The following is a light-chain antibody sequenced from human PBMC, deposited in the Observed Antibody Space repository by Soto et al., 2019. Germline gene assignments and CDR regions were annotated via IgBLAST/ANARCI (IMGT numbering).Light chain of an antibody. J-gene: IGKJ5*01. Sequence: DIQMTQSPSSLSASVGDRVTITCQASQDISNHLNWYQQKPGKAPKLLIHVASNLETGVPSRFSGSGSGTDFTFTITSLQPDDSATYYCQHYDNLPPGFGQGTRLEIK. V-gene: IGKV1-33*01. CDR3: QHYDNLPPG. CDR1: QDISNH. CDR2: VAS.